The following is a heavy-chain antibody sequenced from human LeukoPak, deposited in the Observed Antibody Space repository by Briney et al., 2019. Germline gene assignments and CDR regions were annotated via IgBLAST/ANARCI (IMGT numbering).Heavy chain of an antibody. CDR3: ARVLEHWFDP. CDR2: INSSSSYI. J-gene: IGHJ5*02. V-gene: IGHV3-21*01. Sequence: GGSLRLSCAASGFTFSSYSMNWVRQAPGKGLEWVSSINSSSSYIYYADSVKGRFTISRDNAKDSLYLQMNSLRAEDTAVYYCARVLEHWFDPWGQGTLVTISS. CDR1: GFTFSSYS.